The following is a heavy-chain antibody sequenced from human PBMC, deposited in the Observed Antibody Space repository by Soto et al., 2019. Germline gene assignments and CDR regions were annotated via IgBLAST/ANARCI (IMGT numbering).Heavy chain of an antibody. D-gene: IGHD3-9*01. CDR3: ASGGWTYGILTGYYL. J-gene: IGHJ3*01. V-gene: IGHV4-59*01. CDR2: IYYSGRT. CDR1: GGSISSYS. Sequence: QVQLQESGPGLVKPSETLSLTCTVSGGSISSYSWSWIRQPPGKGLQWTGYIYYSGRTNYNPSLKSRVTISVDTSMKQISLKLSSVTAADSAVYYCASGGWTYGILTGYYLWGQGTMVTVSS.